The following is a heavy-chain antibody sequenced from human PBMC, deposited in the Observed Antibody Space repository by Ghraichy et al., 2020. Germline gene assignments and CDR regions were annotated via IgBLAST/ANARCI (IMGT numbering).Heavy chain of an antibody. CDR3: ARSTAPAGKGGRGYYYYYYMDV. V-gene: IGHV4-59*01. D-gene: IGHD3-10*01. J-gene: IGHJ6*03. CDR2: IYYSGST. Sequence: SETLSLTCTVSGGSISSYYWSWIRQPPGKGLEWIGYIYYSGSTNYNPSLKSRVTISVDTSKNQFSLKLSSVTAADTAVYYCARSTAPAGKGGRGYYYYYYMDVWGKGTTVTVSS. CDR1: GGSISSYY.